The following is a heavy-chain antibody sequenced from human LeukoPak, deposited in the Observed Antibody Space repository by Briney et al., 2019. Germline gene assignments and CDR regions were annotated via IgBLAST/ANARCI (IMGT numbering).Heavy chain of an antibody. J-gene: IGHJ4*02. V-gene: IGHV3-23*01. CDR2: IGGSGGST. CDR3: AKGYYYDSSGYYTGVAFDY. CDR1: GFTFDDYG. Sequence: GGSLRLSCAASGFTFDDYGMSWVRQAPGKGLEWVSAIGGSGGSTYYADSVKGRFTISRDNSKNTLYLQMNSLRAEDTAVYYCAKGYYYDSSGYYTGVAFDYWGQGTLVTVSS. D-gene: IGHD3-22*01.